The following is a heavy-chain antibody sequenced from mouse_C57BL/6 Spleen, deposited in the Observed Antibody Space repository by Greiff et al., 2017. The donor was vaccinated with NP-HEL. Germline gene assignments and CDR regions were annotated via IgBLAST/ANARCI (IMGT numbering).Heavy chain of an antibody. CDR2: INPNSGGT. D-gene: IGHD2-1*01. J-gene: IGHJ3*01. CDR3: ANPYGNYGGSFAY. V-gene: IGHV1-72*01. CDR1: GYTFPSYW. Sequence: QVQLQQPGAELVKPGASVKLSCKASGYTFPSYWMPWVKQTPGRGLEWIGRINPNSGGTKYNEKFKSQATLTVDKTSSTAYMQLSSLTSEDSAVYYCANPYGNYGGSFAYWGQGTLVTVSA.